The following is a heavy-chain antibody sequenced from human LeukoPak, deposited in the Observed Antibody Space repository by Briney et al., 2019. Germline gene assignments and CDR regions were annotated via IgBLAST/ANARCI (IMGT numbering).Heavy chain of an antibody. Sequence: PSETLSLTCTVSGGSISSYYWSWIRQPAGKGLEWIGHIYSSENTKYNPSLKSRLTMSIDSSKNQFSLILTSVTAADTAVYYCARVALITIHENDAFDIWGQGTVVTVSS. CDR1: GGSISSYY. J-gene: IGHJ3*02. D-gene: IGHD3-3*01. V-gene: IGHV4-4*07. CDR3: ARVALITIHENDAFDI. CDR2: IYSSENT.